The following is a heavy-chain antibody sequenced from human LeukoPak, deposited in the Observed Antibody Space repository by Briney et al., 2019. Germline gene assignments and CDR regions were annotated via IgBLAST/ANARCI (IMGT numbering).Heavy chain of an antibody. V-gene: IGHV4-61*02. J-gene: IGHJ4*02. CDR1: GGSISSGSYY. D-gene: IGHD1-7*01. CDR3: ARDRGWNYDY. Sequence: PSETLSLTCTVSGGSISSGSYYWSWIRQPAGKGLEWIGRIYTSGSTNYNPSLKSRVTMSVDTSKNQFSLKLSSVTAADTAVYYCARDRGWNYDYWGQGTLVTVSS. CDR2: IYTSGST.